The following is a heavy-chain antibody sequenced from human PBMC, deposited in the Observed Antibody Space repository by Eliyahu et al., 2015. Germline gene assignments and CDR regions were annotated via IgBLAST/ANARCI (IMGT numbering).Heavy chain of an antibody. CDR3: ARGRNYYYYFDY. J-gene: IGHJ4*02. D-gene: IGHD4-11*01. Sequence: QVQLQQWGAGLLKPSETLSLTCAVYGGSFSGYYWSWIRQPPGKGLEWIGEINHSGSTNYNPSLKSRVTISVDTSKNQFSLKLSSVTAADTAVYYCARGRNYYYYFDYWGQGTLVTVSS. V-gene: IGHV4-34*01. CDR2: INHSGST. CDR1: GGSFSGYY.